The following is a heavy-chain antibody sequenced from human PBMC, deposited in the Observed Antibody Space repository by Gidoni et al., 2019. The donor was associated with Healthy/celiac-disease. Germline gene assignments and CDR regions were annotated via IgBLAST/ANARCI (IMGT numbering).Heavy chain of an antibody. J-gene: IGHJ4*02. CDR3: AKVSDPYRYSGSYYDY. CDR2: IRYDGSNK. CDR1: GLTSTHFG. V-gene: IGHV3-30*02. D-gene: IGHD1-26*01. Sequence: QVQLVESGGGVVQPGGSLRLSCAASGLTSTHFGMHWVRQAPGKGREWVEFIRYDGSNKYYAESVKGRFTISRDDSKNTLYLQMNSLRGEDTAVYYCAKVSDPYRYSGSYYDYWGQGTLVTVSS.